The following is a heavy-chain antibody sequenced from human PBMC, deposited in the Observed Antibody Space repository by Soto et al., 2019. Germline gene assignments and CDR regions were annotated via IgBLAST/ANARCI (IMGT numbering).Heavy chain of an antibody. CDR2: INGYNGNT. Sequence: ASVKVSCKASGYTFTSYGISWVRQAPGQGLEWMGWINGYNGNTDYAQNFQGRVTMTTDTSTSTDTPTSTVYMELRSLKSDDTALYYCALEVLPKSYCGIDVWGQADTVTASS. J-gene: IGHJ6*01. D-gene: IGHD1-1*01. V-gene: IGHV1-18*01. CDR1: GYTFTSYG. CDR3: ALEVLPKSYCGIDV.